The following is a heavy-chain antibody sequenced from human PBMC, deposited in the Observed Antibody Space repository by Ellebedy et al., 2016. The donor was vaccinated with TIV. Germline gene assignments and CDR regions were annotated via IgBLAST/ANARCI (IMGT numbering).Heavy chain of an antibody. D-gene: IGHD5-18*01. V-gene: IGHV1-18*01. CDR3: ARFVDRALAPHGALDI. Sequence: ASVKVSCKASGYTFIHYGISWVRQAPGQGLEWMGWISDYIGKTNYAQKFQGRVTMTTDTSTSTAYMELRSLRFDDTAVYYCARFVDRALAPHGALDIWGQGTMVTVSS. CDR1: GYTFIHYG. J-gene: IGHJ3*02. CDR2: ISDYIGKT.